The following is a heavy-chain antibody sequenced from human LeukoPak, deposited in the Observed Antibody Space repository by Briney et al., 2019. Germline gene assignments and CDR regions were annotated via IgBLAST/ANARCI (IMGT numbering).Heavy chain of an antibody. J-gene: IGHJ4*02. CDR3: ARQYASGSYNY. CDR2: IYYSGTT. Sequence: WVRRPPGKGLEWIGNIYYSGTTYYNPSLKSRVTISVDTSKNQVSLKLSSVTAADTAVYYCARQYASGSYNYWGQGTLVTVSS. D-gene: IGHD3-10*01. V-gene: IGHV4-39*01.